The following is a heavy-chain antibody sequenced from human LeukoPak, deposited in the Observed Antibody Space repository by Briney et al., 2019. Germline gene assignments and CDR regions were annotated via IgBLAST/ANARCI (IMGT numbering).Heavy chain of an antibody. CDR3: TRALVLTTVTSDYYYYYMDV. D-gene: IGHD4-11*01. Sequence: VASVKVSCKASGYTFTSYDINWVRQATGQGLEWMGWMNPNSGNTGYAQKFQGRVTMTRNTSISTAYMELSSLRSEDTAVYYCTRALVLTTVTSDYYYYYMDVWGKGTTVTVSS. CDR2: MNPNSGNT. J-gene: IGHJ6*03. CDR1: GYTFTSYD. V-gene: IGHV1-8*01.